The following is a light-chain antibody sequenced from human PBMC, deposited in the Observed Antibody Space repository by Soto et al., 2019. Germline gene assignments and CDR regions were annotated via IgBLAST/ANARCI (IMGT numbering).Light chain of an antibody. J-gene: IGLJ2*01. V-gene: IGLV2-14*01. CDR1: TSDVGDYNY. CDR3: SSYTSRSSVI. Sequence: QSVLTQPASVSGSPGQSITISCTATTSDVGDYNYVSWYQQYPGKAPKPIIYNVSNRPSGVSNRFSGSKSGDTASLTTSGLQAEDEADYYCSSYTSRSSVIFGGGSKVTVL. CDR2: NVS.